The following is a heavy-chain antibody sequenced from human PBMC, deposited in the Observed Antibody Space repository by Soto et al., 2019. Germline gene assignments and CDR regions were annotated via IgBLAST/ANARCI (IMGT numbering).Heavy chain of an antibody. CDR2: IYHTGTT. CDR1: GGSISSSSW. Sequence: PSETLSLTCGVSGGSISSSSWWTWVRQPPGKGLERIGYIYHTGTTYYNPSLKSRVTISIDRSKNQFSLKLSSVTAADTAVYYCARRYGASFDYWGQGTLVTVSS. V-gene: IGHV4-4*02. D-gene: IGHD4-17*01. CDR3: ARRYGASFDY. J-gene: IGHJ4*02.